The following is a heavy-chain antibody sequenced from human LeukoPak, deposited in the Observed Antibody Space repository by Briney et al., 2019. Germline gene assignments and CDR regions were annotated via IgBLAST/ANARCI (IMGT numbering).Heavy chain of an antibody. J-gene: IGHJ5*02. CDR3: ARDYGVAGLFDP. CDR1: GFTFSDYW. Sequence: GGSLRLSCAASGFTFSDYWMSWVRQAPGKGLEWVATINQDGSEKFYVDSVKGRFTIFRDNAKNSLYLQMNSLRAEDTAVYYCARDYGVAGLFDPWGQGTLVSVSS. CDR2: INQDGSEK. V-gene: IGHV3-7*03. D-gene: IGHD4-17*01.